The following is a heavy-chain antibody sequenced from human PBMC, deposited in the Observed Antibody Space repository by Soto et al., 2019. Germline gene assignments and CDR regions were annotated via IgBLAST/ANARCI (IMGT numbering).Heavy chain of an antibody. D-gene: IGHD5-18*01. J-gene: IGHJ4*02. CDR1: GYAFTGYY. Sequence: ASVQVSCQSSGYAFTGYYIHWVRQAPGQGLEWMGWINPNSGDTNYAQKFQGRVTMTRDTSFSTAYMELSSLRSDDTAVYYCATRYSYVHFWGQGTLVTVSS. V-gene: IGHV1-2*02. CDR2: INPNSGDT. CDR3: ATRYSYVHF.